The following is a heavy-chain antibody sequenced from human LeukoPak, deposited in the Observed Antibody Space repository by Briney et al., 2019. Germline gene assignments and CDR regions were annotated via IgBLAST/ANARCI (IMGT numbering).Heavy chain of an antibody. V-gene: IGHV4-59*12. D-gene: IGHD6-19*01. CDR3: ARGVAGITDYFDY. CDR1: GGSISSYY. CDR2: IYYSGST. J-gene: IGHJ4*02. Sequence: PSETLSLTCTVSGGSISSYYWSWIRQPPGKGLEWIGYIYYSGSTNYNPSLKSRVTISVDTSKNQFSLKLSSVTAADTAVYYCARGVAGITDYFDYWGQGTLVTVSS.